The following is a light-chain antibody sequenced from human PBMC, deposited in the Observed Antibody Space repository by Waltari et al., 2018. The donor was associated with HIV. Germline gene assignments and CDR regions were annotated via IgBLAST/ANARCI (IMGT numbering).Light chain of an antibody. CDR2: EVS. CDR1: SSDVGGYNL. Sequence: QSALTQPASVAGSPGQSITIPCTGTSSDVGGYNLVSWYSQHPSKAPKLMIYEVSKRPSGVSNRFAGSKSGNPASLTISGLQAEYEADYYCCSYAGSSTLVFGGGTKLTVL. V-gene: IGLV2-23*02. CDR3: CSYAGSSTLV. J-gene: IGLJ2*01.